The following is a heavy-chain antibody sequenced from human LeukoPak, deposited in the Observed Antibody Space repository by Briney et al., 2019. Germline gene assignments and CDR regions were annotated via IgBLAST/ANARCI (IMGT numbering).Heavy chain of an antibody. CDR3: ARLDDFWSGYWGNYYYYMDV. CDR2: IKQDGSEK. CDR1: GFTFSSYW. D-gene: IGHD3-3*01. J-gene: IGHJ6*03. Sequence: GGSLRLSCAASGFTFSSYWMSWVRQAPGKGLEWVANIKQDGSEKYYVDSVRGRFTISRDNAKNSLYLQMNSLRAEDTAVYYCARLDDFWSGYWGNYYYYMDVWGKGTTVTVSS. V-gene: IGHV3-7*01.